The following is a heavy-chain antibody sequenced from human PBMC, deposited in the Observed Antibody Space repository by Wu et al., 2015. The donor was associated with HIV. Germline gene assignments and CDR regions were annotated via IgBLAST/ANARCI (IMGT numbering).Heavy chain of an antibody. CDR2: IIPIFGTA. CDR3: ARSRFERDVIYGVTTNYYYYNMDV. J-gene: IGHJ6*03. V-gene: IGHV1-69*05. CDR1: GGTFSSYA. Sequence: QVQLVQSGAEVKKPGSSVKVSCKASGGTFSSYAISWVRQAPGQGLEWMGGIIPIFGTANYAQKFQGRVTITTDESTSTAYMELRSLRSDDTAIYYCARSRFERDVIYGVTTNYYYYNMDVWGKGTTVTVSS. D-gene: IGHD3-3*01.